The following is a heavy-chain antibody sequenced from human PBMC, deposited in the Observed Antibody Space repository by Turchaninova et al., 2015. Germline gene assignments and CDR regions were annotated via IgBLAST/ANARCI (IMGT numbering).Heavy chain of an antibody. J-gene: IGHJ4*02. Sequence: QVQLQQSGPGLVKPSQTLSLTCAISGDSVSSSSAAWNWIRQSPSKGLEWLGRTYYRSRWHNDYALSVNLRVTFKLVTSENQFSLRLNSVTPEDTAVYYCARGGTYFKGFEFWGQGALVTVSS. V-gene: IGHV6-1*01. CDR3: ARGGTYFKGFEF. CDR2: TYYRSRWHN. CDR1: GDSVSSSSAA. D-gene: IGHD1-26*01.